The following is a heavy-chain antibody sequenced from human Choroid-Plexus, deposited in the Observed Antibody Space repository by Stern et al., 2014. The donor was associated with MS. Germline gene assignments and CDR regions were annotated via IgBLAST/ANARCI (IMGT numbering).Heavy chain of an antibody. CDR3: AKDRQYLTYFFDH. CDR2: LSYDGSNK. J-gene: IGHJ5*02. Sequence: QVQLVESGGGVVQPGRPLRLSCVASGFTLGSCAMNWVRQAPGKGLEWVAGLSYDGSNKYYADSVKGRFTISRDKSQNTLYMQMSSLRPEYTAVYYCAKDRQYLTYFFDHWGQGSLVTVSS. CDR1: GFTLGSCA. D-gene: IGHD2/OR15-2a*01. V-gene: IGHV3-30*18.